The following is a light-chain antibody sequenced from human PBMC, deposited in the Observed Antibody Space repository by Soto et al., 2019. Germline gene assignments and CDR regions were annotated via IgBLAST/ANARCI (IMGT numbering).Light chain of an antibody. Sequence: DIQMTESPTSLCASVGDRVTMACRASHSLIKWLAWYQQKPGKAPKLLIYEASSLQSGVPSRFSGSGSGTEFTLTISSLQPDDSATYYCQQYNTFLTFGGGTKVDIK. V-gene: IGKV1-5*03. CDR2: EAS. J-gene: IGKJ4*01. CDR1: HSLIKW. CDR3: QQYNTFLT.